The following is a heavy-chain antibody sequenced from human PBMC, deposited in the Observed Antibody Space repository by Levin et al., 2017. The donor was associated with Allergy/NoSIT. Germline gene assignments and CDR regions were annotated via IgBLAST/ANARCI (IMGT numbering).Heavy chain of an antibody. J-gene: IGHJ6*02. V-gene: IGHV3-7*01. CDR1: GFTFSTYW. CDR3: ARVGWGGDGGMDV. D-gene: IGHD3-16*01. CDR2: INQDGSEK. Sequence: ASVKVSYAASGFTFSTYWMSWVRQAPGKGLEWVANINQDGSEKYYVDSVKGRFTISRDNAKNSLYLQMNSLRAEDTAVFYCARVGWGGDGGMDVWGQGTTVTVSS.